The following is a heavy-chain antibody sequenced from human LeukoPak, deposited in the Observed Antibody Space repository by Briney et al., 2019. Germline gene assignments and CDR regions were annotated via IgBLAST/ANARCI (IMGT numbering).Heavy chain of an antibody. D-gene: IGHD2-2*03. J-gene: IGHJ6*03. CDR1: GFTLSNYD. Sequence: GGSLRLSCIASGFTLSNYDMTWVRQAPGKGLEWVAVVWYDESLKYYADSVKGRFTISRDNSKNTLFLQLNSLRAEDTAVYYCATYLGYCTSSNCPYFYMDVWGTGTTVIVSS. CDR2: VWYDESLK. CDR3: ATYLGYCTSSNCPYFYMDV. V-gene: IGHV3-33*08.